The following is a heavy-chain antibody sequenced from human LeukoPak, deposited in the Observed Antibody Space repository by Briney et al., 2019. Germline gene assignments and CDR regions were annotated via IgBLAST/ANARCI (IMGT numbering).Heavy chain of an antibody. CDR1: GYTFTSYG. CDR3: ARAGLLGNDDNWFDP. J-gene: IGHJ5*02. D-gene: IGHD1-26*01. Sequence: ASVKVSCKASGYTFTSYGISWVRQAPGQGLEWMGWISAYNGNTKYAQKLQGRVTMTTDTSTSTAYMELRSLRSDDTAVYYCARAGLLGNDDNWFDPWGQGTLVTVSS. CDR2: ISAYNGNT. V-gene: IGHV1-18*01.